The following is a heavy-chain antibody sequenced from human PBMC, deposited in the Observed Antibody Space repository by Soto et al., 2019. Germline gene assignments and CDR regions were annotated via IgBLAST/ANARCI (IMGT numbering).Heavy chain of an antibody. CDR1: GDSFSSHA. CDR3: ARGGALSTSWYWGDGLDS. D-gene: IGHD2-2*01. Sequence: QVHLEQSGSEVKKSGSSVKVSCKASGDSFSSHAITWVRQAPGHGLEWMGGIIPVFGTPSYAQKFQGRVTITADKSTNTSYMELRSLRSEDTAVYYCARGGALSTSWYWGDGLDSSGQGTQVTVSS. J-gene: IGHJ4*02. V-gene: IGHV1-69*06. CDR2: IIPVFGTP.